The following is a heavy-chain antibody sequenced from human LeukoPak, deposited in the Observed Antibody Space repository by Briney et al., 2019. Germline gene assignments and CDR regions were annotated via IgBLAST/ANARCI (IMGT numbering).Heavy chain of an antibody. Sequence: PSKTRSLTGNVSIGPIINYYRSSIWHTSAKVPNWIGFIYYSGSTNYNPSLKSRVTMSVDTSKNQFSLKLSSVTAADTAVYYCARRGAVYGGNDFDYWGQGTLVTVSS. V-gene: IGHV4-59*08. CDR2: IYYSGST. J-gene: IGHJ4*02. CDR1: IGPIINYY. D-gene: IGHD4-23*01. CDR3: ARRGAVYGGNDFDY.